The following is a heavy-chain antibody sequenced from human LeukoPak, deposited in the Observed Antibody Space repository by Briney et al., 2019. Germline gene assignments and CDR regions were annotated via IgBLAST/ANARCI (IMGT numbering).Heavy chain of an antibody. Sequence: SETLSLTCTVSGYSISSGYYWGWIRQPPGKGLEWIGSIYHSGSTYYNPSLKSRVTISVDTSKNQFSLKLSSVTAADTAVYYCARATTGGIAIFGVVIIQGLYFDYWGQGTLVTVSS. CDR3: ARATTGGIAIFGVVIIQGLYFDY. J-gene: IGHJ4*02. CDR2: IYHSGST. V-gene: IGHV4-38-2*02. D-gene: IGHD3-3*01. CDR1: GYSISSGYY.